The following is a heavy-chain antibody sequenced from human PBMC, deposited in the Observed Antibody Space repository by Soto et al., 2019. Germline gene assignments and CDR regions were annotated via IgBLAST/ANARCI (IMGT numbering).Heavy chain of an antibody. Sequence: EVQLVESGGGLVQPGGSLRLSCVASGFMFDSYAMNWVRQAPGKGLEWVSYISPGGDRIYYAESVKGRFTISRDNSKNTLYLQMESLRAEDTALYYCARSEMTYNWNDWGQGTLVTVSS. CDR1: GFMFDSYA. V-gene: IGHV3-23*04. D-gene: IGHD1-1*01. CDR3: ARSEMTYNWND. CDR2: ISPGGDRI. J-gene: IGHJ4*02.